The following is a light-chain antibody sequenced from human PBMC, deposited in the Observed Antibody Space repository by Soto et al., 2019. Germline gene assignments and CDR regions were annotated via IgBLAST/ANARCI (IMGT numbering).Light chain of an antibody. V-gene: IGLV1-40*01. J-gene: IGLJ2*01. CDR1: SSNIGALYD. CDR3: QSYDNSLSGHVV. Sequence: QSVLTQPPSVSGAPGQRFTISCTGSSSNIGALYDVNWYQQLPGTAPKLLIYDNNNRPSGVPDRFSGSKSGTSASLAITGLQAEDEADYYCQSYDNSLSGHVVFGGGTKLTVL. CDR2: DNN.